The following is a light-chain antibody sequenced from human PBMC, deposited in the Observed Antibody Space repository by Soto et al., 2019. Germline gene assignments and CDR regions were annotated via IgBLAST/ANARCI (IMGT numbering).Light chain of an antibody. CDR2: EVS. CDR3: SSYAGHSNFAV. Sequence: QSALTQPPSASGSPGLSVTISCTGTSSDIGGFNYVSWFQQHPGKAPRLLIYEVSKRPSGVPDRFSGSKSGNTASLTVSGLQAEDEADYYCSSYAGHSNFAVFGGGTKLTVL. V-gene: IGLV2-8*01. CDR1: SSDIGGFNY. J-gene: IGLJ2*01.